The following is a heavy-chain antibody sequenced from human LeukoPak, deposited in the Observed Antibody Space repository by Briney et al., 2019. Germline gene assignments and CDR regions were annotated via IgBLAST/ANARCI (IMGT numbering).Heavy chain of an antibody. CDR3: ARERSQLVPFDY. CDR2: INSDGSST. D-gene: IGHD6-13*01. Sequence: PGGSLRLSCAASGFTFSSYWMHWVRQAPGKGLVWVSRINSDGSSTSYADSVKGRFTISRNNAKNTLYLQMNSLRAEDTAVYYCARERSQLVPFDYWGQGTLVTVSS. V-gene: IGHV3-74*01. CDR1: GFTFSSYW. J-gene: IGHJ4*02.